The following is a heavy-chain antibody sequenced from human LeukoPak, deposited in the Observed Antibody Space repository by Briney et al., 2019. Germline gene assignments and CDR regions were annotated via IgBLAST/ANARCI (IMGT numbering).Heavy chain of an antibody. J-gene: IGHJ4*02. CDR1: GGSFSGYY. V-gene: IGHV4-34*01. CDR3: ARKGSTGCCEGGFDY. CDR2: INHSGST. Sequence: KPSETLSLTCAVYGGSFSGYYWSWIRQPPGKGLEWIGEINHSGSTNYNPSLKSRVTISVDTSKNQFSLKLSSVTAADTAVYYCARKGSTGCCEGGFDYWGQGTLVTVSS. D-gene: IGHD2-2*01.